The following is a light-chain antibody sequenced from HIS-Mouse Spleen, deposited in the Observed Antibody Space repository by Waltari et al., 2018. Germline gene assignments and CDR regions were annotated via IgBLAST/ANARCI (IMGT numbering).Light chain of an antibody. V-gene: IGKV1-5*03. CDR2: KAS. Sequence: DIQMTQSPSTLSASVGDRVTITCRASQSISSWLAWYQQKPGKAPKLLIYKASSLESGVPSRFSGSGSGTEFTLTISSLQPDDFATYHCQQSGTFGQGTKVEIK. J-gene: IGKJ1*01. CDR1: QSISSW. CDR3: QQSGT.